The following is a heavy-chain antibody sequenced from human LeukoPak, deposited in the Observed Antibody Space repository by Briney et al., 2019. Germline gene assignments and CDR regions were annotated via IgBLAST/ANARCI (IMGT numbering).Heavy chain of an antibody. CDR1: GFTFSSYA. J-gene: IGHJ4*02. V-gene: IGHV3-23*01. Sequence: GGSLRLSCAASGFTFSSYAMSWVRQAPGKGLEWVSAISGSGGSTYYADSVKGRFTISRDNSKNTLYLQMNSLRAEDTAVYYCTKDAYYYDSSGSTYWGQGTLVTVSS. CDR2: ISGSGGST. D-gene: IGHD3-22*01. CDR3: TKDAYYYDSSGSTY.